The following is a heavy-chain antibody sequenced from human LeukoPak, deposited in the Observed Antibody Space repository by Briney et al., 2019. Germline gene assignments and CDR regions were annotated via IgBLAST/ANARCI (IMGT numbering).Heavy chain of an antibody. V-gene: IGHV4-59*11. J-gene: IGHJ6*02. CDR2: IHYSGRP. CDR1: GGSLSGHY. Sequence: PSETLSLTCTVSGGSLSGHYWTWIRQPPGKGLEWIGQIHYSGRPDYNPSLKSRVTISVDTSKNQLPLKVTSVTGADTAVYYCARFGVDYDMDVWGQGTTVTVSS. D-gene: IGHD3-16*01. CDR3: ARFGVDYDMDV.